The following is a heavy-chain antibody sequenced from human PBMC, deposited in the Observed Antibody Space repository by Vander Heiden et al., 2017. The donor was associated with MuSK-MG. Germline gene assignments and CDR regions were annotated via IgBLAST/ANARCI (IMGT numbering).Heavy chain of an antibody. Sequence: QLQLQESGPGLVKPSETLSLTCTVSGGSISSSSYYWGWIRQPPGKGLEWIGSIYYSGSTYNNPSLKSRGTISVDTSKNQFSLKLSSVTAADTAVYYCARNAVIISSGWYYFDYWGQVTLGTVS. V-gene: IGHV4-39*01. CDR3: ARNAVIISSGWYYFDY. D-gene: IGHD6-19*01. CDR2: IYYSGST. J-gene: IGHJ4*02. CDR1: GGSISSSSYY.